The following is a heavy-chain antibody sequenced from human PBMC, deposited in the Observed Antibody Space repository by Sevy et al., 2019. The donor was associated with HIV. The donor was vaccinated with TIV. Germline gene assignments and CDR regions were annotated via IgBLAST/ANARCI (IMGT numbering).Heavy chain of an antibody. Sequence: GGSLRLSCAASGFTFSSYAMSWVRQAPGKGLEWVSAISGSGGSTYYADSVKGRFTISRENSKNTLYLQKNSLRAEDRTVYYCAVQHTISMIIPGMDYWGQGTLVTVSS. CDR2: ISGSGGST. V-gene: IGHV3-23*01. CDR3: AVQHTISMIIPGMDY. D-gene: IGHD3-22*01. J-gene: IGHJ4*02. CDR1: GFTFSSYA.